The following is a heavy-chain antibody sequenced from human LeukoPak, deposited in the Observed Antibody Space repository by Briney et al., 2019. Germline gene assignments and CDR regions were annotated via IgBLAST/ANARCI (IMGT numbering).Heavy chain of an antibody. V-gene: IGHV1-69*01. CDR1: GYSFTSYW. CDR3: AIGGSCYL. Sequence: KISCKGSGYSFTSYWISWVRQAPGQGLEWMGGIIPIFGTANYAQKFQGRVTITADESTSTAYMELSSLRSEDTAVYYCAIGGSCYLWGQGTLVTVSS. CDR2: IIPIFGTA. D-gene: IGHD2-15*01. J-gene: IGHJ4*02.